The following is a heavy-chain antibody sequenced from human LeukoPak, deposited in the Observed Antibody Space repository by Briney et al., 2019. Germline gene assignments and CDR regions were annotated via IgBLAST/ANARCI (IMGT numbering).Heavy chain of an antibody. CDR3: ARRYSSGWYGAEYFQH. CDR1: GYTFTGYY. D-gene: IGHD6-19*01. CDR2: INPNSGGT. J-gene: IGHJ1*01. V-gene: IGHV1-2*02. Sequence: GASVKVSCKASGYTFTGYYMHWVRQAPGQGLEWMGWINPNSGGTNYAQKFQGRVTMTRDTSISTAYMELSRLRSDDTAVYYCARRYSSGWYGAEYFQHWGQGTLVTVSS.